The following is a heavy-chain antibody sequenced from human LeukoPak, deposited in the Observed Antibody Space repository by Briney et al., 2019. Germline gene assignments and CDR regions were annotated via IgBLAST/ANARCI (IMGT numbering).Heavy chain of an antibody. CDR2: ISTSSSTI. Sequence: GGSLRLSCAASGFTFSSYSMNWVRQAPGKGLEWVSYISTSSSTIYYADSVKGRFTISRDNAKSSLYLQMNSLRAGDTAVYYCARDKGDYDTSGSLFVFGGQGTPVTVSS. V-gene: IGHV3-48*04. CDR3: ARDKGDYDTSGSLFVF. CDR1: GFTFSSYS. J-gene: IGHJ4*02. D-gene: IGHD3-22*01.